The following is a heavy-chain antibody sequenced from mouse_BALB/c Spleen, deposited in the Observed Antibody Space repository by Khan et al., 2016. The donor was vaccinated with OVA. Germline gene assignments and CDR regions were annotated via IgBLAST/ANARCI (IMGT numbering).Heavy chain of an antibody. CDR1: GYPFTDYN. CDR2: ITPNNGGT. CDR3: ARGGFGSPFAY. Sequence: VRLQQSGPELVKPGASVKIPCKASGYPFTDYNMDWVKQSHGKSLEWIGDITPNNGGTIYNQKFKGKATLTVDKSPSTAYMELRSLTSEDTAVYYCARGGFGSPFAYWGQGTLVTVSA. D-gene: IGHD1-1*01. J-gene: IGHJ3*01. V-gene: IGHV1-18*01.